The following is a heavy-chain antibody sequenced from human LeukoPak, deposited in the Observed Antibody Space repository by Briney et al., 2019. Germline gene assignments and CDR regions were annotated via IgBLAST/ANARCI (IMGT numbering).Heavy chain of an antibody. Sequence: SVRVSCKASGGTFSSYAISWVRQAPGQGLEWMGGIIPIFGTANYAQKFQGRVTITADESTSTAYMELSSLRSEDTAVYYCARGGRYGDYVYDYWGQGTLVTVSS. CDR2: IIPIFGTA. J-gene: IGHJ4*02. V-gene: IGHV1-69*01. CDR1: GGTFSSYA. D-gene: IGHD4-17*01. CDR3: ARGGRYGDYVYDY.